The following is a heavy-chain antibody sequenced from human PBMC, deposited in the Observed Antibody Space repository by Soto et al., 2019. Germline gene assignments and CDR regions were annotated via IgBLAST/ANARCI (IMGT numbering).Heavy chain of an antibody. CDR2: IYWDDDK. J-gene: IGHJ1*01. CDR3: ALHDSSSWYGYFQH. D-gene: IGHD6-13*01. Sequence: GSGPTLVNPTQTLTLTCTFSGFSHSTSGVGVGWIRQPPGKALEWLALIYWDDDKRYSPSLKSRLTITKDTSKNQVVLTMTNMDPVDTATYYCALHDSSSWYGYFQHWGQGTLVTVSS. V-gene: IGHV2-5*02. CDR1: GFSHSTSGVG.